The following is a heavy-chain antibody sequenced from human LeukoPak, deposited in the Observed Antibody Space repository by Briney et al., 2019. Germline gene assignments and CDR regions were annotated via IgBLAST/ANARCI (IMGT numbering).Heavy chain of an antibody. J-gene: IGHJ4*02. CDR3: ATKQWLAPPPDS. D-gene: IGHD6-19*01. V-gene: IGHV3-74*01. CDR1: GFTLSKYR. CDR2: INTDGTVT. Sequence: GGSLRLSCAASGFTLSKYRMLWVRQAPGKGLESVSRINTDGTVTTYADSVKGRFTVSRDNADNTMFLQMNSVRDEDTAVYYCATKQWLAPPPDSWGQGTPVTVSS.